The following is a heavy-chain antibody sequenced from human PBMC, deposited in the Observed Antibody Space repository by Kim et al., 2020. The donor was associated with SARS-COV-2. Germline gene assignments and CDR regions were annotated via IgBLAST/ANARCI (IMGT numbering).Heavy chain of an antibody. D-gene: IGHD6-6*01. CDR2: INPNSGGT. Sequence: ASVKVSCKASGYTFTGYYMHWVRQAPGQGLEWMGRINPNSGGTNYAQKFQGRVTMTRDTSISTAYMELSRLRSDDTAVYYCASALSIAALHVKSAPKGYNWFDPWGQGTLVTVSS. J-gene: IGHJ5*02. CDR3: ASALSIAALHVKSAPKGYNWFDP. V-gene: IGHV1-2*06. CDR1: GYTFTGYY.